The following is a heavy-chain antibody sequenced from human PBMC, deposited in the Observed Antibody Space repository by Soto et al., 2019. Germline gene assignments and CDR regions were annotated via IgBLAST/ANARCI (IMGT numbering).Heavy chain of an antibody. CDR1: GFTFSSYS. V-gene: IGHV3-48*02. CDR3: ARGDDFWSGYRHNWFDP. CDR2: ISSSSSTI. J-gene: IGHJ5*02. Sequence: EVQLVESGGGLVQPGGSLRLSCAASGFTFSSYSMNWVRQAPGKGLEWVSYISSSSSTIYYADSVKGRFTISRDNAKNSLYLQMNSLRDEDTAVYYCARGDDFWSGYRHNWFDPWGQGTLVTVSS. D-gene: IGHD3-3*01.